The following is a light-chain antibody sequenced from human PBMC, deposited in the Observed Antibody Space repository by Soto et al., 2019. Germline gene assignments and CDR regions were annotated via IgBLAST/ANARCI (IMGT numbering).Light chain of an antibody. CDR1: SGHTTYI. J-gene: IGLJ2*01. Sequence: QPVLTHSSSASASLGSSVKLTCTLSSGHTTYIIAWHQQQPGKAPRYLMKLETSGSYNKGSGVPDRFSGSSSGADRYLTISNLQFEDEADYYCETWDINTHVVFGGGTKLTVL. CDR3: ETWDINTHVV. V-gene: IGLV4-60*02. CDR2: LETSGSY.